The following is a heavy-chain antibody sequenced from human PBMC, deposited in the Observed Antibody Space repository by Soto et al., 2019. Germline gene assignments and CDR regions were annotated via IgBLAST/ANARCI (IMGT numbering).Heavy chain of an antibody. V-gene: IGHV1-8*01. J-gene: IGHJ6*02. Sequence: QVQLVQSGAEVKKPGASVKVSCKASGYTFTSYDINWVRQATGQGLEWMGWMNPNSGNTGYAQKFQGGVTMTRNTSISTAYMELSSLRSEDTAVYYCARGNIVLVPAAMPLYYYYGMDVWGQGTTVTVSS. CDR3: ARGNIVLVPAAMPLYYYYGMDV. CDR1: GYTFTSYD. D-gene: IGHD2-2*01. CDR2: MNPNSGNT.